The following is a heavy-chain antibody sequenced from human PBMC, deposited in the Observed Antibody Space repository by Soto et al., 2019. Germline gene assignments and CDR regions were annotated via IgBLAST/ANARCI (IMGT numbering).Heavy chain of an antibody. CDR3: ARGQYFDF. CDR1: GFTFSNAW. J-gene: IGHJ4*02. Sequence: GGSRRRSRVGSGFTFSNAWMSWVRQAPGKGLGWVGRIKSIYNGGTIEYAAPVKGRFIITRDYSRATVFRQMNSLKPEDTAVYYCARGQYFDFWGQGTQVTVSS. V-gene: IGHV3-15*01. CDR2: IKSIYNGGTI.